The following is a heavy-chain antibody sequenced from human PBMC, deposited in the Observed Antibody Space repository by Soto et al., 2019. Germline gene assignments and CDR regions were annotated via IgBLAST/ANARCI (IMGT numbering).Heavy chain of an antibody. J-gene: IGHJ4*02. CDR1: GFRFDDYA. V-gene: IGHV3-9*01. CDR3: AKDIDPHGTTVTPFHN. D-gene: IGHD4-17*01. CDR2: ISWNHVTT. Sequence: GGSLRLSCAASGFRFDDYAIHWVRQAPWKGLEWLSGISWNHVTTGYADSVKGRFTISRDNAKKSLLLQMNSLRAEDTAVYYWAKDIDPHGTTVTPFHNWGQGTYVTV.